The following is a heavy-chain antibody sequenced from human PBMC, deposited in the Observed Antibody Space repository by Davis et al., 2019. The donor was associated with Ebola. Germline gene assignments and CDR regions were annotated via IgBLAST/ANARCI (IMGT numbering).Heavy chain of an antibody. CDR2: IYPGDSDT. CDR1: GYSFTSYW. Sequence: GESLKISCKGSGYSFTSYWIGWVRQMPGKGLEWMGIIYPGDSDTRYSPSFQGQVTISADKSISTAYLQWSSLKASDTAMYYCARHQNVYYYDSSGYRDAFDIWGQGTMVTVSS. V-gene: IGHV5-51*01. D-gene: IGHD3-22*01. CDR3: ARHQNVYYYDSSGYRDAFDI. J-gene: IGHJ3*02.